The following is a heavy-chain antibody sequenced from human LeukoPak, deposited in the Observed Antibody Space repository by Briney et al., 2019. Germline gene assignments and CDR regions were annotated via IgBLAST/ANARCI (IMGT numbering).Heavy chain of an antibody. CDR3: TRGGSVVYYYYYYMDV. V-gene: IGHV3-49*03. Sequence: GGSLRLSCTASGFTFGDYAMSWFRQAPGKGLEWVGFIRSKAYGGTTEYAASVKGRFTISRDDSKSIAYLQMNSLKTEDTAVYYCTRGGSVVYYYYYYMDVWGKGSTVTVSS. CDR2: IRSKAYGGTT. J-gene: IGHJ6*03. CDR1: GFTFGDYA. D-gene: IGHD2-15*01.